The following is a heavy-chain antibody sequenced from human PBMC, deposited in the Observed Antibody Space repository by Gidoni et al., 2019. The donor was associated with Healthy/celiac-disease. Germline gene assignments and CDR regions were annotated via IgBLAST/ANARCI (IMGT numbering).Heavy chain of an antibody. Sequence: QVQLVQSGAEVKKPGASVKVSCKASGYTFTSYAMHWVRQAPGQRLEWMGWINAGNGKTKYSQKFQGRVTITRDTSASTAYMELSSLRSEDTAVYYCARDPTMVRGYYYGMDVWGQGTTVTVSS. CDR2: INAGNGKT. CDR1: GYTFTSYA. D-gene: IGHD3-10*01. V-gene: IGHV1-3*01. J-gene: IGHJ6*02. CDR3: ARDPTMVRGYYYGMDV.